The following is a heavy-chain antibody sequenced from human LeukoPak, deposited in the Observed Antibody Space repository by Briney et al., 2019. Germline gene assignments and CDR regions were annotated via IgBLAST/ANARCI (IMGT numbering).Heavy chain of an antibody. D-gene: IGHD2-2*02. Sequence: GGSLRLSCPPSGFTFSSYAMSWVRQAPGKGLEWVSAISGSGGSTYYADCVKGRFTISRDNSKNTLYLQMNSLRAEDTAVYYCAKDESPGGYCSSTSCHTLDYWGQGTLGTVSS. J-gene: IGHJ4*02. CDR3: AKDESPGGYCSSTSCHTLDY. CDR1: GFTFSSYA. CDR2: ISGSGGST. V-gene: IGHV3-23*01.